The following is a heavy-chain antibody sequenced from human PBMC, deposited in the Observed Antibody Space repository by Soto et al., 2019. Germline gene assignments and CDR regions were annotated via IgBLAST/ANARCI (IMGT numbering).Heavy chain of an antibody. CDR2: ISYDGSNK. Sequence: GGSLRLCCAASGFTFSSYGMHWVRQAPGKGLEWVAVISYDGSNKYYADSVKGRFTISRDNSKNTLYLQMNSLRAEDTAVYYCAKGVYYDSSRIYFAYWGQGTLVTVSS. V-gene: IGHV3-30*18. D-gene: IGHD3-22*01. CDR3: AKGVYYDSSRIYFAY. CDR1: GFTFSSYG. J-gene: IGHJ4*02.